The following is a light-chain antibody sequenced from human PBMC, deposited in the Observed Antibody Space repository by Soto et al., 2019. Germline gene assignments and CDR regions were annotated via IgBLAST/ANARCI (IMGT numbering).Light chain of an antibody. Sequence: DVQMTQSPSSLSASVGARAPITCRARQSISSYLNWHQQKAGKAPKLLIHAASNLESGVPSRFSGSGSGTDFTLTISSLQPEEFATYYCQQSYGTWTFGQGTKVDIK. CDR2: AAS. V-gene: IGKV1-39*01. J-gene: IGKJ1*01. CDR3: QQSYGTWT. CDR1: QSISSY.